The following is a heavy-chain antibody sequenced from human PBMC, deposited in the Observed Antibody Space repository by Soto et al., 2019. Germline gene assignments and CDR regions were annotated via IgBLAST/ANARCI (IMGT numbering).Heavy chain of an antibody. V-gene: IGHV3-72*01. CDR3: VRYRVGRIGYDL. CDR1: GFSISDHF. J-gene: IGHJ5*02. CDR2: SRNKDKTYTT. Sequence: GGSLRLSCVASGFSISDHFMDWVRQAPGKGLEWIGRSRNKDKTYTTEYSASLRGRITISRDDAKNSVFLQMNGLKTEDTAMYYCVRYRVGRIGYDLWRQGTLVTVSS. D-gene: IGHD1-26*01.